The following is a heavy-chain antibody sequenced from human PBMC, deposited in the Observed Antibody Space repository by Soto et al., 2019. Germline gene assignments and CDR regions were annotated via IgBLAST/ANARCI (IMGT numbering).Heavy chain of an antibody. CDR2: IYWNDDK. D-gene: IGHD3-22*01. Sequence: QITLKESGPTLVKSTQTLTLTCSLSGFSLTTSGVAVGWIRQPPGKALEWLALIYWNDDKRYSPSLESRLTITKDTSKNQVVLTMTNMDPVDTATYYCAHRTRTGSGYFYFENWGQGSLVTVSP. V-gene: IGHV2-5*01. CDR1: GFSLTTSGVA. J-gene: IGHJ4*02. CDR3: AHRTRTGSGYFYFEN.